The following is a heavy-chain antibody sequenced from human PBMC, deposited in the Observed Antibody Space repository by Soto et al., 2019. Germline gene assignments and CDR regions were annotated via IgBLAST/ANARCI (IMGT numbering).Heavy chain of an antibody. Sequence: EVQLVESGGGLVQPGRALRLSCVASGFTFDDYAMHWVRQAPGKGLEWVSGISWNSGSIGYADSVKGRFTISRDNAKNSLYLQMNSLRAEDTALYYCAKSGGDTAMAYGMDVWGQGTTVTVSS. V-gene: IGHV3-9*01. CDR3: AKSGGDTAMAYGMDV. CDR1: GFTFDDYA. D-gene: IGHD5-18*01. CDR2: ISWNSGSI. J-gene: IGHJ6*02.